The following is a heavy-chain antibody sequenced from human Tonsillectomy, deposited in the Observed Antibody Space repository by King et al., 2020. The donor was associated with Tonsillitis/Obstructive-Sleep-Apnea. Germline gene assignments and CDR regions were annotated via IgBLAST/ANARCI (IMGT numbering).Heavy chain of an antibody. V-gene: IGHV1-18*01. Sequence: QLVQSGAEVKKPGASVKVSCKASGYTFTSYGISWVRQAPGQGLEWMGWISAYNGNKNYAQKLQGRVTMTTDTSTSTAYMDLRSLRSDDTAVYYCARSESGIVVVVAATHSVYWGQGTLVTVSS. CDR3: ARSESGIVVVVAATHSVY. CDR1: GYTFTSYG. J-gene: IGHJ4*02. CDR2: ISAYNGNK. D-gene: IGHD2-15*01.